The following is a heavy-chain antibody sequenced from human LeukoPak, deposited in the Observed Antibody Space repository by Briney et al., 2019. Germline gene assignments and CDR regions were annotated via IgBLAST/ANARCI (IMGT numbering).Heavy chain of an antibody. CDR3: ATGANLFQF. CDR1: GFIFTDSW. Sequence: PGGSLRLSCAASGFIFTDSWMSWVRQAPGKGLEWVANIRHDGSQTYYLDSVKVRFTISTDNAKNEVYLEMNNLRGAATAVYYCATGANLFQFWGQGTLVTVSS. CDR2: IRHDGSQT. V-gene: IGHV3-7*01. J-gene: IGHJ4*02. D-gene: IGHD1-14*01.